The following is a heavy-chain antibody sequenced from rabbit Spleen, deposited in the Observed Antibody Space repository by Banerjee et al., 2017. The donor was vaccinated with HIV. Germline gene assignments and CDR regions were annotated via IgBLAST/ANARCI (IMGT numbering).Heavy chain of an antibody. Sequence: QEQLEESGGDLVKPGASLTLTCTASGFDLSSYYYMCWVRQAPGKGLEWIACIYAGNSGSTYYASWAKGRFTISKTSSTTVTLQMTSLTAADTASYFCARGSATMTMVITGYYLSLWGQGTLVTVS. CDR3: ARGSATMTMVITGYYLSL. CDR2: IYAGNSGST. CDR1: GFDLSSYYY. D-gene: IGHD2-1*01. J-gene: IGHJ6*01. V-gene: IGHV1S45*01.